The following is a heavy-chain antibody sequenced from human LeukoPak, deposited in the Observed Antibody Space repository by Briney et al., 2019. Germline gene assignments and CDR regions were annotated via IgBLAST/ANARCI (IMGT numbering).Heavy chain of an antibody. D-gene: IGHD2-21*02. CDR2: IYYSGST. V-gene: IGHV4-39*01. J-gene: IGHJ4*02. Sequence: SETLSLTCTVSGGSISSSSYYWGWIRQPPGKGLEWIGSIYYSGSTYYNPSLKSRVTISVDTSKNQFSLKLSSVTAADTAVYYCARVGSYCGGDCYLPDYWGQGTLVTVSS. CDR1: GGSISSSSYY. CDR3: ARVGSYCGGDCYLPDY.